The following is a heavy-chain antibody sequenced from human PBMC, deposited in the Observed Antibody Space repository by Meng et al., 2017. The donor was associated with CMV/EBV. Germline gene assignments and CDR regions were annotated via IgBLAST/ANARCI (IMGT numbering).Heavy chain of an antibody. CDR2: IHHIGST. CDR1: GGLYSGYY. D-gene: IGHD1-26*01. V-gene: IGHV4-34*01. J-gene: IGHJ5*02. Sequence: QGARHHWGLVHLKPAATLSLPSTVVGGLYSGYYLSRIRQPPGKGMEWIWEIHHIGSTNYNPSLKSRVTISVDTSKNQFSLKLSSVTVADTAVYYCARLRSGSFRGWFDPWGQGTLVTVSS. CDR3: ARLRSGSFRGWFDP.